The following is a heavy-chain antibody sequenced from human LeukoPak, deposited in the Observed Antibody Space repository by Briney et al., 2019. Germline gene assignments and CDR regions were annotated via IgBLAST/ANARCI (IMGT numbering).Heavy chain of an antibody. V-gene: IGHV4-59*08. CDR1: GGSISSYY. D-gene: IGHD3-10*01. J-gene: IGHJ5*02. Sequence: SETLSLTCTVSGGSISSYYWSWLRQSPGEGLEWIGYIYYSGNTNYNPSLKSRVTISVDTSKNQVSLKLNSVTAADTAVYYCARHTSYGHLDTWGQGTLVTVSS. CDR2: IYYSGNT. CDR3: ARHTSYGHLDT.